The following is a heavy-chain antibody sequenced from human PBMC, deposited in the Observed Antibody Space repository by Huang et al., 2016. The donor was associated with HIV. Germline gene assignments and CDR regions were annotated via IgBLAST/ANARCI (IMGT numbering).Heavy chain of an antibody. V-gene: IGHV5-51*01. D-gene: IGHD2-15*01. CDR3: ARRAATLGLYYFDY. J-gene: IGHJ4*01. CDR2: IYPGESET. Sequence: EVQLVQSGVEVKKPGESLKISCKGSGYNFMNYGFGWVRQMPGKGLEWMGIIYPGESETIYSPSVQDQVTISVEKSIITAYLQWSSLKASDTAMYYCARRAATLGLYYFDYWGHGTLVTVSS. CDR1: GYNFMNYG.